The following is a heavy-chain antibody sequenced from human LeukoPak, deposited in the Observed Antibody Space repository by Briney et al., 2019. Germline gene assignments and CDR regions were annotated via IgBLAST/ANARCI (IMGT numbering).Heavy chain of an antibody. CDR1: GGSISSGGYY. D-gene: IGHD5-12*01. Sequence: SQTLSLTCTVSGGSISSGGYYWSWTRQHPGKGLEWIGYIYYSGSTYYNPSLKSRVTISVDTSKNQFSLKLSSVTAADTAVYYCARVAGYPNYYFDYWGQGTLVTVSS. CDR2: IYYSGST. CDR3: ARVAGYPNYYFDY. J-gene: IGHJ4*02. V-gene: IGHV4-31*03.